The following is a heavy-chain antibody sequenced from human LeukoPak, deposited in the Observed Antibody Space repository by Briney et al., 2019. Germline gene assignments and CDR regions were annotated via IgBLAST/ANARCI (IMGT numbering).Heavy chain of an antibody. V-gene: IGHV4-38-2*01. CDR2: IYHSGST. D-gene: IGHD6-19*01. CDR1: GYSISSGYY. CDR3: ARKNQQWLVWSGAFDI. Sequence: SETLSLTCAVSGYSISSGYYWGWIRQPPGKGLEWIGSIYHSGSTYYNPSLKSRVTMSVDTSKNQFSLKLSSVTAADTAVYYCARKNQQWLVWSGAFDIWGQGTMVTVSS. J-gene: IGHJ3*02.